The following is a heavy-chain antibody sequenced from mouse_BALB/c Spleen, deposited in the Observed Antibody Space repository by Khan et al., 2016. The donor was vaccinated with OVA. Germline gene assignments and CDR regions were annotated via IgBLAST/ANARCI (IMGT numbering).Heavy chain of an antibody. J-gene: IGHJ2*01. CDR1: GFTFSNYA. CDR3: TRTPGYYGSNYFDY. Sequence: EVELVESGGGLVKPGGSLKFSCAASGFTFSNYAMSWVRQTPEKRLEWVVTISSGGSYTYYPDSVKGRFTIARDNAKNTLYLQMSSLRSEDTAMYFCTRTPGYYGSNYFDYWGQGTTLTVSS. V-gene: IGHV5-9-3*01. CDR2: ISSGGSYT. D-gene: IGHD1-1*01.